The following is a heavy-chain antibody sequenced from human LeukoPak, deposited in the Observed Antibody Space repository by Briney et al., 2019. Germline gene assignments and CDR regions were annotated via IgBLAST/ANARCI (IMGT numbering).Heavy chain of an antibody. Sequence: SETLSLTCTVSCGSINSYYWSWIRQPPGKGLEWIGYVSDTGSTNYNPSLKSRVTISVDTSKNQFYLKLASVTAADTAVYYCARTTTTFDDWGHGTLVTVSS. J-gene: IGHJ4*01. CDR1: CGSINSYY. CDR2: VSDTGST. CDR3: ARTTTTFDD. V-gene: IGHV4-59*01. D-gene: IGHD4-11*01.